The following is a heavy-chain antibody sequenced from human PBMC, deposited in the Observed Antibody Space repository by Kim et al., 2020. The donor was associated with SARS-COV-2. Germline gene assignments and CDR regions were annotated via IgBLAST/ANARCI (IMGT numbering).Heavy chain of an antibody. Sequence: GGSLRLSCAASGFTFSSYEMNWVRQAPGKGLEWVSYISNSGTGRQYADSVKGRFTISRDNAKNSLYLQMNSLRAEDTAFYYCAREVATTPDAFDFWGQGTLVTVSS. D-gene: IGHD5-12*01. CDR3: AREVATTPDAFDF. CDR1: GFTFSSYE. J-gene: IGHJ3*01. CDR2: ISNSGTGR. V-gene: IGHV3-48*03.